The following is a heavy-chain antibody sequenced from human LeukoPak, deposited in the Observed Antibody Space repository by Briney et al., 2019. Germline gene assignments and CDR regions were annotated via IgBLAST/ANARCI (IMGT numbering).Heavy chain of an antibody. Sequence: SETLSLTCTVSGGPISGYYWSGIRQPPGKGLQFIGYIHYTGSTNYTPSLESRVTLSVDTSKNQFSLKLRSVTAADTAVYYCARLSKDTVVLPAAMAHYFGYWGQGTLVTVSS. CDR1: GGPISGYY. CDR3: ARLSKDTVVLPAAMAHYFGY. V-gene: IGHV4-59*08. CDR2: IHYTGST. D-gene: IGHD2-2*01. J-gene: IGHJ4*02.